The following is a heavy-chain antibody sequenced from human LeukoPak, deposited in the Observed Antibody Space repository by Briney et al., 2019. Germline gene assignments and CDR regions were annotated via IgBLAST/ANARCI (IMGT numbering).Heavy chain of an antibody. D-gene: IGHD6-13*01. J-gene: IGHJ5*02. CDR2: INPNSGGT. CDR1: GYTFTGYY. CDR3: ARGSSSANWFDP. Sequence: ASVKVSCKASGYTFTGYYMHWVRQAPGQGLEWMGWINPNSGGTNYARKFQGRVTMTRDTSISTAYMELSRLRSDDTAVYYCARGSSSANWFDPWGQGTLVTVSS. V-gene: IGHV1-2*02.